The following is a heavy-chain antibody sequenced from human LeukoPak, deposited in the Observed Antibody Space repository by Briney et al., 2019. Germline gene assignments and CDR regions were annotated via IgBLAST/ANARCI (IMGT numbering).Heavy chain of an antibody. J-gene: IGHJ4*02. V-gene: IGHV3-48*04. Sequence: GGSLRLSCAASGFTFSSYSMNWVRQAPGKGLEWVSYISSSSSTIYYADSVKGRFTISRDNAKNSLYLQMNSLRAEDTAVYYCARDLYIVGATGSYYWGQGTLVTVSS. D-gene: IGHD1-26*01. CDR3: ARDLYIVGATGSYY. CDR1: GFTFSSYS. CDR2: ISSSSSTI.